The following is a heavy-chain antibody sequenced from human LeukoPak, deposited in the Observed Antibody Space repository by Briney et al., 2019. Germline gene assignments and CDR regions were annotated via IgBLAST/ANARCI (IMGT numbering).Heavy chain of an antibody. J-gene: IGHJ4*02. Sequence: SETLSLTCTVSGGSVTSGNYYWSWIRQLPGKGLEWIGYISYSGNTYYNPSLKSRVTISRDASKNQFSLNLSSVTAADTAVYYCARRVEVAGYFDYWGQGTLVTVSS. CDR3: ARRVEVAGYFDY. CDR1: GGSVTSGNYY. D-gene: IGHD2-15*01. CDR2: ISYSGNT. V-gene: IGHV4-31*03.